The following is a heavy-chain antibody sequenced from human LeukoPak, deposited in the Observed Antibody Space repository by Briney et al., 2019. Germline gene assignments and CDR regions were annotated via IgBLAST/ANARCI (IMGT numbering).Heavy chain of an antibody. CDR2: ISAYNGNT. CDR3: ARDLGLVVPAAISDY. CDR1: GYTFTSYG. V-gene: IGHV1-18*04. Sequence: ASVKVSCKASGYTFTSYGISWVRQAPGQGLEWVGWISAYNGNTNYAQKLQGRVTMTTDTSTSTAYMELRSLRSDDTAVYYCARDLGLVVPAAISDYWGQGTLVTVSS. D-gene: IGHD2-2*01. J-gene: IGHJ4*02.